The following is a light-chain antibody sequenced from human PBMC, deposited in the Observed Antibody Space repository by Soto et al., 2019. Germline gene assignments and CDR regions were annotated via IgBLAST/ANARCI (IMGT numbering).Light chain of an antibody. CDR2: DTR. V-gene: IGLV7-46*01. CDR3: LLSYGDAVV. J-gene: IGLJ2*01. CDR1: TGAVTSGHY. Sequence: QAVVTQEPSLTVSPGGTVTLTCGSSTGAVTSGHYPYWFQQKPGQAPRTLIYDTRNKHSWTPARFSGSLLGGKAALTLSGALPEDEAECYCLLSYGDAVVFGGGTKLTVL.